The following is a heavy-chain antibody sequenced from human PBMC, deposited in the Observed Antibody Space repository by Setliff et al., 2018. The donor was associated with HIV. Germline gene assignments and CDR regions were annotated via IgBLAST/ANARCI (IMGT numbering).Heavy chain of an antibody. J-gene: IGHJ6*03. CDR1: GGSFSGYY. V-gene: IGHV4-34*01. CDR2: INHSGST. Sequence: SETLSLTCAVYGGSFSGYYWSWIRQPPGKGLEWIGEINHSGSTNYNPSLKSRVTISVDTSKNQFSLKLSSVTAADMAVYYCARGGRGYSYGYYPYYYYYMDVWGKGTTVTVSS. D-gene: IGHD5-18*01. CDR3: ARGGRGYSYGYYPYYYYYMDV.